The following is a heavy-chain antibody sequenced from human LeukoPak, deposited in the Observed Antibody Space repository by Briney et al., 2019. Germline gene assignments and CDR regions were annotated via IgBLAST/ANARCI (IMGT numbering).Heavy chain of an antibody. CDR2: ITDSSSSR. J-gene: IGHJ4*02. D-gene: IGHD1-26*01. CDR1: GFTFSSYT. V-gene: IGHV3-21*01. CDR3: ARDFSSGSYYGDYFFDY. Sequence: QSGGSLRLSCAASGFTFSSYTMNWVRQAPGKGLEWVSSITDSSSSRYYADSVKGRFTISRDNAKNSLYLQMNSLRAEDTAVYYCARDFSSGSYYGDYFFDYWGQGTLVTVSS.